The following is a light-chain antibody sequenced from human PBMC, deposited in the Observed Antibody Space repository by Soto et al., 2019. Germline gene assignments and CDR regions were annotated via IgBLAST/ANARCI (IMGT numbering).Light chain of an antibody. J-gene: IGKJ3*01. Sequence: EIVLTQSPATLSLSPGERATLSCRASQSVSSYLAWYRQKPGQAPRLLIYDASNRATGIPARFSGSGSGTDFTLTISSLEPEDFAVYYRQQRSNWPQITSGPGSKLDIK. CDR2: DAS. CDR3: QQRSNWPQIT. CDR1: QSVSSY. V-gene: IGKV3-11*01.